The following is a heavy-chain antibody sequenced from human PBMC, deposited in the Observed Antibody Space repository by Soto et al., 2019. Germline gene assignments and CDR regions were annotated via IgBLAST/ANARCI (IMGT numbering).Heavy chain of an antibody. V-gene: IGHV3-33*01. CDR1: GFIFSNYG. CDR3: ARDRYSYDSRAYQGVDWYFDL. D-gene: IGHD3-22*01. CDR2: IWYDGSHE. Sequence: GGSLRLSCAASGFIFSNYGMHWVRQAPGKGLEWVAVIWYDGSHESYADSVKGRFTISRDNSKNTLFLQMNSLRAEDTAVYYCARDRYSYDSRAYQGVDWYFDLWGRGTLVTVSS. J-gene: IGHJ2*01.